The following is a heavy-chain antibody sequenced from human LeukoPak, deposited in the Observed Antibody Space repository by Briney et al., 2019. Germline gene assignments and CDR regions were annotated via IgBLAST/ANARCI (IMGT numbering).Heavy chain of an antibody. V-gene: IGHV3-21*01. CDR1: GFTFSSYS. J-gene: IGHJ5*02. Sequence: GGSLRLSCAASGFTFSSYSMNWVRQPPGKGLEWVSSISSSSSYIYYADSVKGRFTISRDNAKNSLYLQMNSLRAEDTAVYYCARVGGVITGTTIRWFDPWGQGTLVTVSS. D-gene: IGHD1-7*01. CDR3: ARVGGVITGTTIRWFDP. CDR2: ISSSSSYI.